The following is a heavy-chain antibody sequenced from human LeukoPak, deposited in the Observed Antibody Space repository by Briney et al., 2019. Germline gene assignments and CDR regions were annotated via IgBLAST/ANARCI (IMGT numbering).Heavy chain of an antibody. CDR1: GDSISNNNW. J-gene: IGHJ6*02. V-gene: IGHV4-4*02. Sequence: PSETLSLTCAVSGDSISNNNWWTWVRQPPGKGLEWIGAIYNSGTTYYNPSLKSRITISVDKSKNQFSLKLTSVTAADTAMYYCARDRDGMEVWGQGTTVTVS. CDR3: ARDRDGMEV. CDR2: IYNSGTT.